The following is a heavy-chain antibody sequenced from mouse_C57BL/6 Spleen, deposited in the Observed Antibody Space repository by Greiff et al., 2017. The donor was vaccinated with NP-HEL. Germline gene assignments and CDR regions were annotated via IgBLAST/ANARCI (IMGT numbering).Heavy chain of an antibody. Sequence: SGPELVKPGASVKISCKASGYSFTGYYMNWVKQSPEKSLEWIGEINPSTGGTTYNQKFKAKATLTVDKSSSTAYMQLKSLTSEDSAVYYCARWGLLDYWGQGTSVTVSS. D-gene: IGHD3-1*01. CDR3: ARWGLLDY. V-gene: IGHV1-42*01. J-gene: IGHJ4*01. CDR2: INPSTGGT. CDR1: GYSFTGYY.